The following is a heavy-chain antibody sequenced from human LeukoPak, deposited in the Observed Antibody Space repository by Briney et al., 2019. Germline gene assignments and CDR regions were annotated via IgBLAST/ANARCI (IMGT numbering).Heavy chain of an antibody. CDR3: AKDHGDYIFDY. CDR1: GFTFSDHV. J-gene: IGHJ4*02. Sequence: GGSLRLSCAASGFTFSDHVMSWVRQAPGKGLEWVSSVRASGVGTHYADSVKGRFTISRDNSKNTLYLQMNSLRAEDTAVYYCAKDHGDYIFDYWGQGTLVTVSS. D-gene: IGHD4-17*01. CDR2: VRASGVGT. V-gene: IGHV3-23*01.